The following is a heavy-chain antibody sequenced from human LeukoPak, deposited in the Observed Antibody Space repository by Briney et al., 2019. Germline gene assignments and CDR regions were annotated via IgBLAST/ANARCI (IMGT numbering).Heavy chain of an antibody. CDR1: GFTFSSYS. Sequence: GGSLRLSCAAPGFTFSSYSMNWVRQAPGKGLEWVSSISSSSSYIYYADSVKGRFTISRDNAKNSLYLQMNSLRAEDTAVYYCARDPRQYYFDCWGQGTLVTVAS. CDR3: ARDPRQYYFDC. J-gene: IGHJ4*02. V-gene: IGHV3-21*01. D-gene: IGHD1-1*01. CDR2: ISSSSSYI.